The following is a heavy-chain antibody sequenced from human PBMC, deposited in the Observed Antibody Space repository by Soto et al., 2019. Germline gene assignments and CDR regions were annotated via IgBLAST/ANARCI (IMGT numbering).Heavy chain of an antibody. CDR2: ISSSSSTI. J-gene: IGHJ1*01. D-gene: IGHD6-13*01. CDR3: ARDLGSSWYPEYFQH. Sequence: GGSLMLSCAASGFSFSSYTMNWVRKAPGKGLEWVSYISSSSSTIYYADSVKGRFTISRDNAKNSLYLQMNSLRAEDTAVYYCARDLGSSWYPEYFQHWGQGTLVTVSS. CDR1: GFSFSSYT. V-gene: IGHV3-48*01.